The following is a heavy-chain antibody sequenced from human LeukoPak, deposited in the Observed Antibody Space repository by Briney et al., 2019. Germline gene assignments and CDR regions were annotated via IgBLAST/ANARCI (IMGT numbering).Heavy chain of an antibody. CDR3: ARGSAGTLDY. J-gene: IGHJ4*02. V-gene: IGHV3-23*01. CDR2: ISGSGGST. Sequence: GGSLRLSCAASGFTFSSYAMSWVRQAPGKGLEWVSAISGSGGSTYYADSVKGRFTISRDNAKNSLYLQMNSLRAEDTAVYYCARGSAGTLDYWGQGTLVTVSS. CDR1: GFTFSSYA. D-gene: IGHD6-19*01.